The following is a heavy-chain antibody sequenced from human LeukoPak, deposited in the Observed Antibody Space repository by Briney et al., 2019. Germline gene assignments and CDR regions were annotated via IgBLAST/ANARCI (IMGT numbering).Heavy chain of an antibody. CDR3: ARADGSGSYHF. J-gene: IGHJ4*02. CDR1: GYSFTDYW. V-gene: IGHV5-51*01. D-gene: IGHD3-10*01. Sequence: GEFLKISCKASGYSFTDYWIAWVRRMPGKGLEWMGIIYPGDSETRYSPSLQGQVTISADKSINTAYLQWSSLKASDIAMYYCARADGSGSYHFWGQGTLVTVSS. CDR2: IYPGDSET.